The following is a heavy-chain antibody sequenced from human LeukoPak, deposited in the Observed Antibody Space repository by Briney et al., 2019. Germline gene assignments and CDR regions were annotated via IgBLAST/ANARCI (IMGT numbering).Heavy chain of an antibody. D-gene: IGHD3-10*01. J-gene: IGHJ4*02. CDR3: ARGLLLGYYYGSGSYYNETIDY. V-gene: IGHV4-34*01. CDR2: IYYSGST. CDR1: GGSFSGYY. Sequence: SETLSLTCAVYGGSFSGYYWSWIRQPPGKGLEWIGYIYYSGSTNYNPSLKSRVTISVDTSKNQFSLKLSSVTAADTAVYYCARGLLLGYYYGSGSYYNETIDYWGQGTLVTVSS.